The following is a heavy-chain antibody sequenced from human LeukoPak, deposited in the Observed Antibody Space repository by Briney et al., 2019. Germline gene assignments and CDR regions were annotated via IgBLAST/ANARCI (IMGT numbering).Heavy chain of an antibody. D-gene: IGHD6-13*01. V-gene: IGHV4-34*01. CDR1: GGSFSGYH. CDR3: ARGRIGIAAAGTLSWFDP. J-gene: IGHJ5*02. Sequence: PSETLSLTCAVYGGSFSGYHWSWIRQPPGKGLEWIGEINHGGSTNYNPSLKSRVTISVDTSKNQFSLKLSSVTAADTAVYYCARGRIGIAAAGTLSWFDPWGQGTLVTVSS. CDR2: INHGGST.